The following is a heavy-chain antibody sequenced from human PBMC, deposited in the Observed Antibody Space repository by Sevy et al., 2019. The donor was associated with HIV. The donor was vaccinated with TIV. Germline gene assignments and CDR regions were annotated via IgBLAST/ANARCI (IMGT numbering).Heavy chain of an antibody. CDR2: ISYDGSNK. CDR1: GFTFSNYA. Sequence: GGSLRLSCAASGFTFSNYAMPWVRQAPGKGLEWVAVISYDGSNKYYAHSVKGRFTISRDNSKNTLYLQMNSLRAEDTAVYYCARVDEQRWLRLYYFDYWGQGTLVTVSS. J-gene: IGHJ4*02. V-gene: IGHV3-30*04. CDR3: ARVDEQRWLRLYYFDY. D-gene: IGHD5-12*01.